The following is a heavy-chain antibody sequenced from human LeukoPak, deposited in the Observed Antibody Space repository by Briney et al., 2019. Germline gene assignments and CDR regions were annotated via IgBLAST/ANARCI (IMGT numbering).Heavy chain of an antibody. Sequence: GSLRLSCAASRFTLSTYAMHWVRQAPGKGLQWVAFMSYDGSDKYYADSVKGRFTISRDNSKNTLYLQMNSLKTEDTAVYYCARDLGTSGWYRGPDYWGQGTLVTVSS. CDR3: ARDLGTSGWYRGPDY. CDR1: RFTLSTYA. D-gene: IGHD6-19*01. J-gene: IGHJ4*02. CDR2: MSYDGSDK. V-gene: IGHV3-30-3*01.